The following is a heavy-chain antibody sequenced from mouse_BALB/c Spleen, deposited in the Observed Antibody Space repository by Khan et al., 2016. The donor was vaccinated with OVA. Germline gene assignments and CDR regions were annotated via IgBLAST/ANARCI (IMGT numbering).Heavy chain of an antibody. CDR1: GYTFTNYT. CDR3: VRIPIPPYHFDY. J-gene: IGHJ2*01. CDR2: INPSSGYT. V-gene: IGHV1-4*01. Sequence: VQLKQSGAELARPGASVKMSCKASGYTFTNYTIHWVKQRPGQGLEWIGYINPSSGYTNYNQNYNDKATLTTDRSSSTAYMQLSRLTSDDSAVYYCVRIPIPPYHFDYWGQGTTLTVSS.